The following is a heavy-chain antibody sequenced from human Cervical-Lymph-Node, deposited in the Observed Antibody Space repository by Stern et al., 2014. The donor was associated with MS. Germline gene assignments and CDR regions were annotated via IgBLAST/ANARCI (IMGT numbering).Heavy chain of an antibody. D-gene: IGHD2-8*01. CDR2: ISYDGNHK. V-gene: IGHV3-30*03. Sequence: VQLVDSGGAVVQPGRSLRLSCAASGFTFSSYGMHWVRQAPGKGLEWVTGISYDGNHKYYAASVKGRFTISRDNSKNTLHLQMNSVTPDDTAIYYCARDYEDTSMLFDHWGQGTLVTVSS. CDR3: ARDYEDTSMLFDH. J-gene: IGHJ4*02. CDR1: GFTFSSYG.